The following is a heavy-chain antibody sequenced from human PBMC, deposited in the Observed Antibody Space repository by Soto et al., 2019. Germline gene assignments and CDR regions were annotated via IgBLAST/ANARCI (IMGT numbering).Heavy chain of an antibody. CDR1: GGTFSSYA. CDR3: ARRAEDNWAHDAFDI. J-gene: IGHJ3*02. CDR2: IIPIFGTA. Sequence: QVQLVQSGAEVKKPGSSVKVSCKASGGTFSSYAISWVRQAPGQGLEWMGGIIPIFGTANYAQKFQGRVTIXXAXSXXTAYMELSSLRSEDTAVYYCARRAEDNWAHDAFDIWGQGTMVTVSS. D-gene: IGHD1-1*01. V-gene: IGHV1-69*12.